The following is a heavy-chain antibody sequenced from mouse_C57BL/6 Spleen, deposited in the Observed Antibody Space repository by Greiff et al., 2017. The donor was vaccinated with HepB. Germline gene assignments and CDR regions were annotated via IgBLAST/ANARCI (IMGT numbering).Heavy chain of an antibody. CDR3: TRSDYSFDY. V-gene: IGHV1-15*01. CDR1: GYTFTDYE. CDR2: IDPETGGT. Sequence: VQLQQSGAELVRPGASVTLSCNASGYTFTDYEMHWVKQTPVHGLEWIGAIDPETGGTAYNQKFKGKAILTADKSSSTAYMELRSLTSEDSAVYYCTRSDYSFDYWGQGTTLTVSS. J-gene: IGHJ2*01.